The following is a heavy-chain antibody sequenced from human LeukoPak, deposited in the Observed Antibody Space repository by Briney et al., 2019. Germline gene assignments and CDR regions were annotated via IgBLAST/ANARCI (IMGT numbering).Heavy chain of an antibody. D-gene: IGHD3-3*01. V-gene: IGHV3-30*18. CDR3: AKYDFSGGDY. CDR2: ISYDGSNK. CDR1: GFPLSSYG. Sequence: RSLRLSCAASGFPLSSYGMHWVRQAPGKGLEWVAVISYDGSNKYYADSVKGRFTISRDNSKNTLYLQMNSLRAEDTAVYYCAKYDFSGGDYWGQGTLVTVSS. J-gene: IGHJ4*02.